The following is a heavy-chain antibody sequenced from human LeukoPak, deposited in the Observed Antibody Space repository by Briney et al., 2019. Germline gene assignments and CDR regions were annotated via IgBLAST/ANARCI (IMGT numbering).Heavy chain of an antibody. J-gene: IGHJ5*02. D-gene: IGHD1-1*01. Sequence: SETLSLTCAVYGGSFSGYYWSWIRQPPGKGLEWIGEINHSGSTNYNPSLKSRDTISVDTSKNQFSLKLSSVTAADTAVYYCARGLRMTTFHNWFDPWGQGTLVTVSS. CDR1: GGSFSGYY. CDR2: INHSGST. V-gene: IGHV4-34*01. CDR3: ARGLRMTTFHNWFDP.